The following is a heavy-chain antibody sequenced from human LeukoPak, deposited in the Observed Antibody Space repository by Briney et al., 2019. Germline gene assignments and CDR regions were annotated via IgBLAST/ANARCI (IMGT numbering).Heavy chain of an antibody. Sequence: PGESLRLSCAASGFTFSNAWMSWVRQAPGKGLEWVGRIKSKTDGGTTDYAAPVKGRFTISRDDSKNTLYLQTNSLKTEDTAVYYGTTEPPDYYDSSGYSAFFDYWGREPWSPSPQ. CDR1: GFTFSNAW. CDR2: IKSKTDGGTT. CDR3: TTEPPDYYDSSGYSAFFDY. J-gene: IGHJ4*02. V-gene: IGHV3-15*01. D-gene: IGHD3-22*01.